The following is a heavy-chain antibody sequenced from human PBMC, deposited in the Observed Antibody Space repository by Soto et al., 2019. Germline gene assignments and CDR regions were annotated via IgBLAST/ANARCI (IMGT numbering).Heavy chain of an antibody. V-gene: IGHV3-33*01. Sequence: HPGGSLRLSCAASAVTFTGCGMHWVRQAPGKGLEWVAVIRFDGSNIYYADSVKGRFTISRDNARNMLYLQMNSLRAEDTAVYYCARDGVGSTAYFGYFDYWGLGTLVTVSS. CDR1: AVTFTGCG. CDR2: IRFDGSNI. D-gene: IGHD1-26*01. CDR3: ARDGVGSTAYFGYFDY. J-gene: IGHJ4*02.